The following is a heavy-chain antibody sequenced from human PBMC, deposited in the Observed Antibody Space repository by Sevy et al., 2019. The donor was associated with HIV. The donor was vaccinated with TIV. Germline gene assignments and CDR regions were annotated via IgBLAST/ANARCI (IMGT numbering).Heavy chain of an antibody. CDR1: GFTLSSYW. J-gene: IGHJ6*04. CDR3: ARWDV. V-gene: IGHV3-7*01. CDR2: MKEDGSDK. Sequence: GGSLRLSCAASGFTLSSYWMNWVRQAPGKGLEWVANMKEDGSDKYYVDSVKGRFTISRDNAQNSLYLEMNSLRAEDTAVYYCARWDVWGKGTTVTVSS.